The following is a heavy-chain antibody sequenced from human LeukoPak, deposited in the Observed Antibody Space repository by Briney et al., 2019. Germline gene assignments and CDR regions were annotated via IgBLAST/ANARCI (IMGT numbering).Heavy chain of an antibody. V-gene: IGHV4-59*11. CDR3: ARAEALSDNSGYYEDY. J-gene: IGHJ4*02. Sequence: PSETLSLTCTVSGGSLSNHYWNWIRQPPGKGLEWIGYIYYTGNTNYNPSLKSRVTISVDTPKDQFSLKLSSVTAADTAVYYCARAEALSDNSGYYEDYWGQGTLVTVSS. CDR1: GGSLSNHY. CDR2: IYYTGNT. D-gene: IGHD3-22*01.